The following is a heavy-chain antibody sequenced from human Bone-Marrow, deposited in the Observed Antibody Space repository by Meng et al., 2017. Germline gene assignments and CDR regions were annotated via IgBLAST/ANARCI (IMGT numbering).Heavy chain of an antibody. CDR3: AKGPTTMAHDFDY. D-gene: IGHD4-11*01. CDR1: GGSVSNYS. CDR2: INHSGST. V-gene: IGHV4-34*01. Sequence: QVQLQQLGAGLLKPSQTLSLTCVVSGGSVSNYSWSWIRQPPGTGRGWIGEINHSGSTNYNPSLESRATISVDTSQNNLSLKLSSVTAADSAVYYCAKGPTTMAHDFDYWGQGTLVTVSS. J-gene: IGHJ4*02.